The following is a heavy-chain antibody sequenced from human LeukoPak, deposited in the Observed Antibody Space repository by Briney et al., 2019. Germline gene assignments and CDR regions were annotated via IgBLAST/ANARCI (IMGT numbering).Heavy chain of an antibody. Sequence: GGSLRLSCAASGFTFSSHAMNWVRQAPGKGLEWVSSIGGIGASTYYADSVKGRFTISRDNSKSTLYLQMNSLRAEDTALYYCAKAAYGDYVNWFDPWGQGILVIVSS. V-gene: IGHV3-23*01. CDR3: AKAAYGDYVNWFDP. CDR1: GFTFSSHA. CDR2: IGGIGAST. J-gene: IGHJ5*02. D-gene: IGHD4-17*01.